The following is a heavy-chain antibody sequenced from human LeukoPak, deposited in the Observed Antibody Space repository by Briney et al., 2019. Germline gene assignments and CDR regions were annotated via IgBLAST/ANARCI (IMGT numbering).Heavy chain of an antibody. V-gene: IGHV1-2*02. Sequence: ASVKVSCKASGYTFTGYYMHWVRQAPGQGLEWMGCINPNSGGTNYAQKFQGRVTMTRDTSISTAYMELSRLRSDDTAVYYCARDYDSSGQCAFDIWGQGTMVTVSS. CDR1: GYTFTGYY. J-gene: IGHJ3*02. D-gene: IGHD3-22*01. CDR2: INPNSGGT. CDR3: ARDYDSSGQCAFDI.